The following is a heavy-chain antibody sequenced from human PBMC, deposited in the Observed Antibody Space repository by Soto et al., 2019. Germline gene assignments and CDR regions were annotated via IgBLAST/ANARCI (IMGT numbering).Heavy chain of an antibody. Sequence: QVQLVQSGGGVVQPGSSLRLSCVGSGGTVSDTGMHWVRQAPGKGLEWVAMISYNGGSQVYKESVKGRFTISRDNSENAVYLLMYSLRAEDTSVYFWAKDLYSSGWYNYFDAWGQGTTVTVSS. V-gene: IGHV3-30*18. J-gene: IGHJ5*02. D-gene: IGHD6-19*01. CDR1: GGTVSDTG. CDR3: AKDLYSSGWYNYFDA. CDR2: ISYNGGSQ.